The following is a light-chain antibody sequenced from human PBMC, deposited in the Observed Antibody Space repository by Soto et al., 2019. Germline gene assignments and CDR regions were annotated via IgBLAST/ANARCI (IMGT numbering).Light chain of an antibody. CDR3: QQYNQWPPYT. Sequence: EIVMTQSPATLSVSPGERATLFCRASQSVGRTLAWYQQKPGQSPRLLVYGASTMAKGTPARFSGSGSGTEFTLTISSLQSEDVAVYYCQQYNQWPPYTFGQGTNVEIK. CDR2: GAS. CDR1: QSVGRT. J-gene: IGKJ2*01. V-gene: IGKV3-15*01.